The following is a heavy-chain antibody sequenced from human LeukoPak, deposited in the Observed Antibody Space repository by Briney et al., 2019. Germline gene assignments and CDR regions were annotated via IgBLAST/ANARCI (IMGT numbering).Heavy chain of an antibody. CDR2: ISAYNGNT. V-gene: IGHV1-18*01. Sequence: ASVKVSCTASGYTFTSYGISWVRQAPGQGLEWMGWISAYNGNTNYAQKLQGRVTMTTDASTSTAYMELRSLRSEDTAVYYCARGAAAGVYYDFWSGYYAVNKFDPWGQGTLVTVSS. D-gene: IGHD3-3*01. J-gene: IGHJ5*02. CDR3: ARGAAAGVYYDFWSGYYAVNKFDP. CDR1: GYTFTSYG.